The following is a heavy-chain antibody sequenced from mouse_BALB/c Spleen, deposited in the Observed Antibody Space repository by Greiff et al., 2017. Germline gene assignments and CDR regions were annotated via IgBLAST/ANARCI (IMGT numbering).Heavy chain of an antibody. J-gene: IGHJ4*01. CDR3: ASPYYGYLYAMDY. CDR2: IWSGGST. Sequence: QVQLQQSGPGLVQPSQSLSITCTVSGFSLTSYGVHWVRQSPGKGLEWLGVIWSGGSTDYNAAFISRLSISKDNSKSQVFFKMNSLQANDTAIYYCASPYYGYLYAMDYWGQGTSVTVSS. CDR1: GFSLTSYG. D-gene: IGHD2-9*01. V-gene: IGHV2-2*02.